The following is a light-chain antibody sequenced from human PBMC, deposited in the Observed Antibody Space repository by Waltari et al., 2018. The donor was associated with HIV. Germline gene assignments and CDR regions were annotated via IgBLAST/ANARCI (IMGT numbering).Light chain of an antibody. Sequence: YELTQPPSMSVSPGQTAKIPCSGDVLAKQYAYWYQQKPGQAPGLVMSKDTERPSEIPERFSGSSSGTTVTLTISGVQAEDEADYHCQSSDDSRPWIFGGGTKMTVL. CDR3: QSSDDSRPWI. CDR1: VLAKQY. CDR2: KDT. J-gene: IGLJ2*01. V-gene: IGLV3-25*03.